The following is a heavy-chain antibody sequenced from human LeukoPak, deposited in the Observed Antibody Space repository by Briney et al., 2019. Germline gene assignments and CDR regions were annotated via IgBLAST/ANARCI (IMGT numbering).Heavy chain of an antibody. CDR1: GFTFSSYS. D-gene: IGHD6-19*01. CDR2: ISSSSSTI. J-gene: IGHJ5*02. Sequence: GGSLRLSCAASGFTFSSYSMNWVRQAPGKGLEWVSYISSSSSTIYYADSVKGRFTISRDNAKNSLYLQMNSLRAEDTAVYYCARASSGWWFDPWGQGTLVTVSS. CDR3: ARASSGWWFDP. V-gene: IGHV3-48*01.